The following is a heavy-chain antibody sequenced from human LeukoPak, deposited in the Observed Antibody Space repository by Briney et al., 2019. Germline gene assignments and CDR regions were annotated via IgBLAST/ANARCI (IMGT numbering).Heavy chain of an antibody. CDR1: GFTFDDYA. Sequence: PGGSLRLSCAASGFTFDDYAMHWVRQAPGKGLEWVSGISWNRGSIGYADSVKGRFTISRDNAKNSLYLQMNSLRAEDMALYYCAKSLSIAVAGYPDYWGQGTLVTVSS. CDR2: ISWNRGSI. D-gene: IGHD6-19*01. CDR3: AKSLSIAVAGYPDY. J-gene: IGHJ4*02. V-gene: IGHV3-9*03.